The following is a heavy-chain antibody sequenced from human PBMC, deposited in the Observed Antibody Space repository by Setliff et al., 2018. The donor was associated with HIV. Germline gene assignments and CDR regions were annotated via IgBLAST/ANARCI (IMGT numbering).Heavy chain of an antibody. CDR1: GFTFSSFA. V-gene: IGHV3-21*04. Sequence: GGSLRLSCAASGFTFSSFAMNWVRQAPGKGLEWVSSISSSSSYIYYADSVKGRFTISKDNAKNSLYLQMNSLRAEDTAVYYCARVLLNTNAVYGVVSNQFDPWGQGTLVTGSS. D-gene: IGHD3-3*01. CDR3: ARVLLNTNAVYGVVSNQFDP. J-gene: IGHJ5*02. CDR2: ISSSSSYI.